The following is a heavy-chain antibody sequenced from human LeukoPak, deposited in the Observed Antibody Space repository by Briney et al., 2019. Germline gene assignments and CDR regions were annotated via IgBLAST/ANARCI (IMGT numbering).Heavy chain of an antibody. CDR1: GFTFSSYG. V-gene: IGHV3-30*02. CDR3: AKSYRA. J-gene: IGHJ4*02. CDR2: IRDDGSNK. Sequence: GGSLRLSCAASGFTFSSYGMHWVRQAPGKGLEWVAFIRDDGSNKYYADSVKGRFTISRDNSKNTLYLQMNSLRAEDTAVYYCAKSYRAWGQGTLVTVSS. D-gene: IGHD3-16*01.